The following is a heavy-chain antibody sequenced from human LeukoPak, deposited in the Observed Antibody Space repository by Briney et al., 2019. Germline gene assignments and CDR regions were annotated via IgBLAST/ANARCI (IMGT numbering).Heavy chain of an antibody. Sequence: GGSLRLSCAASGFTFSSYWMSWVRQAPGKGLEWVANIKQDGSEKYYVDSVKGRFTISRDNAKSSLYLQMNSLRAEDTAVYYCARWRRRYCSSTSCLDAFDIWGQGTMVTVSS. CDR1: GFTFSSYW. CDR2: IKQDGSEK. D-gene: IGHD2-2*01. CDR3: ARWRRRYCSSTSCLDAFDI. J-gene: IGHJ3*02. V-gene: IGHV3-7*01.